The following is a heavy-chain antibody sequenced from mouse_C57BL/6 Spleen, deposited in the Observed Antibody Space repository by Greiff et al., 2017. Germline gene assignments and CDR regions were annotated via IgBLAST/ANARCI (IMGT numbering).Heavy chain of an antibody. Sequence: QVQLKQPGAELVKPGASVKLSCKASGYTFTSYWMQWVKQRPGQGLEWIGEIDPSDSYTNSNQKFKGKATLTVDPSSSTASMQLSSLTSEDSAVYYCARFGYYGISYYFDYWGQGTTLTVSS. V-gene: IGHV1-50*01. J-gene: IGHJ2*01. D-gene: IGHD1-1*01. CDR3: ARFGYYGISYYFDY. CDR2: IDPSDSYT. CDR1: GYTFTSYW.